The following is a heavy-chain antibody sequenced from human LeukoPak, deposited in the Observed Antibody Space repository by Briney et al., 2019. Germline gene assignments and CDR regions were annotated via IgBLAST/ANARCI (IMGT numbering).Heavy chain of an antibody. V-gene: IGHV3-21*04. CDR3: AKDSGYDFWSGGNFDY. CDR2: ISSSSSYI. J-gene: IGHJ4*02. CDR1: GFTFSSYS. D-gene: IGHD3-3*01. Sequence: AGGSLRLSCAASGFTFSSYSMNWVRQAPGKGLEWVSSISSSSSYIYYADSVKGRFTISRDNAKNSLYLQMNSLRAEDMALYYCAKDSGYDFWSGGNFDYWGQGTLVTVSS.